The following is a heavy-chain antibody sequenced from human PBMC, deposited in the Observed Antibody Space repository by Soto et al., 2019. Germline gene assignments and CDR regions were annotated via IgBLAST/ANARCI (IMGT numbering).Heavy chain of an antibody. CDR1: GGSISSYY. J-gene: IGHJ6*02. CDR3: ARGFKAAAGIWERYYYYGMDV. D-gene: IGHD6-13*01. CDR2: IYYSGST. Sequence: PSETLSLTCTVSGGSISSYYWSWIRQPPGKGLEWIGYIYYSGSTNYNPSLKSRVTISVDTSKNQFSLKLSSVTAADTAVYYCARGFKAAAGIWERYYYYGMDVWGQGTTVTVSS. V-gene: IGHV4-59*12.